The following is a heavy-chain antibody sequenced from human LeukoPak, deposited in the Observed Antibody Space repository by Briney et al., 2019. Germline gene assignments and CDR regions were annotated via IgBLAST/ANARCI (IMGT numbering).Heavy chain of an antibody. CDR3: ARDRGATPNQINWFDP. CDR2: IYASGST. Sequence: NASETLSLTCTVSGGSISGSTYYWSWVRQPAGKGLVWIGRIYASGSTSYNPSLKGRVTISVDTSKTQLSLKLASVTAEDTAVYYCARDRGATPNQINWFDPWGQGTLVTVSS. CDR1: GGSISGSTYY. D-gene: IGHD1-26*01. J-gene: IGHJ5*02. V-gene: IGHV4-61*02.